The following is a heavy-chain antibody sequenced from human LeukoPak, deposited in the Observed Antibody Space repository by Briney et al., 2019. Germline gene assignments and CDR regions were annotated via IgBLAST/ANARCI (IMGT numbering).Heavy chain of an antibody. Sequence: PSETLSLTCAVYGGSFSGYYWSWIRQPPGKGLEWIGYIYYSGSTNYNPSLKSRVTISVDTSKNQFSLKLSSVTAADTAVYYCARYRRIAARYWFDPWGQGTLVTVSS. D-gene: IGHD6-6*01. J-gene: IGHJ5*02. CDR3: ARYRRIAARYWFDP. V-gene: IGHV4-59*01. CDR1: GGSFSGYY. CDR2: IYYSGST.